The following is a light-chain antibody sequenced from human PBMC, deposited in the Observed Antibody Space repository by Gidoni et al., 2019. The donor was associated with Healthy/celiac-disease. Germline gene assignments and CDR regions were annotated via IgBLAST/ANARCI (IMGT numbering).Light chain of an antibody. V-gene: IGKV2-28*01. CDR2: LGS. CDR3: MQALQTPRT. Sequence: DIVMTQSPLSLPVTPGEPASISCRSSQSLLHSNGYNYLDWYLQKPGQSPQLLIYLGSNRASGVPDRFSGSGSGTAFTLKISRVEAEDVGVYYCMQALQTPRTFGQXTKLEIK. J-gene: IGKJ2*01. CDR1: QSLLHSNGYNY.